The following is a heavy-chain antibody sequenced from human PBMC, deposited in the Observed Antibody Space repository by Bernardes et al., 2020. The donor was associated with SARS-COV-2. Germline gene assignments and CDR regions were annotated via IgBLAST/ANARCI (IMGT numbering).Heavy chain of an antibody. J-gene: IGHJ6*04. CDR3: AKVYCPNGVCYPGPNFYQTENV. V-gene: IGHV3-30*18. CDR1: GFPFKTYG. CDR2: ISFDGSDK. Sequence: GGSLRLSCVVSGFPFKTYGMHWVRQAPGKGLEWVAVISFDGSDKYYADSVKGRFTISRDNSKNTLSLQMNGLRAEDTAVYYCAKVYCPNGVCYPGPNFYQTENVCGEATTCTVAS. D-gene: IGHD2-8*01.